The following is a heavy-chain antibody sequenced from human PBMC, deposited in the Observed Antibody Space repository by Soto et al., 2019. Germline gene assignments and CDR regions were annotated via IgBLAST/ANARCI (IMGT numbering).Heavy chain of an antibody. Sequence: ASVKVSCKASGYTFTGYYMHWVRQAPGQGLEWMGWINPNSGGTNYAQKFQGWVTMTRDTSISTAYMELSRLRSDDTAVYYCAREACTGGSCPVGYWGHGTLGTVSS. D-gene: IGHD2-15*01. CDR1: GYTFTGYY. CDR2: INPNSGGT. CDR3: AREACTGGSCPVGY. V-gene: IGHV1-2*04. J-gene: IGHJ4*01.